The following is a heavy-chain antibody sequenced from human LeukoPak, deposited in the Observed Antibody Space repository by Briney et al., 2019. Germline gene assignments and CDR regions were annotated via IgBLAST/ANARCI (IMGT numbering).Heavy chain of an antibody. V-gene: IGHV3-21*04. J-gene: IGHJ4*02. Sequence: GGSLRLSCAASGFTFSSYSMNWVRQAPGKGLEWVSSISSSSSYIYYADSVKGRFTISRDNAKNSLYLQMNSLRAEDTAVYYCAKDEDYDSSGLTYFDYWGQGTLVTVSS. CDR3: AKDEDYDSSGLTYFDY. CDR2: ISSSSSYI. CDR1: GFTFSSYS. D-gene: IGHD3-22*01.